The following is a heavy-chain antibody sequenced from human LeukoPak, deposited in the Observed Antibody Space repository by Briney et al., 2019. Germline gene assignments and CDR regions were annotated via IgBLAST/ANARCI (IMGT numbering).Heavy chain of an antibody. D-gene: IGHD7-27*01. J-gene: IGHJ4*02. CDR3: AIDPNWGTHS. CDR2: IGNNGGGI. Sequence: PGGSLRLSCAASGFTFSTYWMSWVRHPPGKRLEWVSIIGNNGGGIHYADSVKGRFTIFRDNFKNALYLQMNSLRAEDTAVYYCAIDPNWGTHSWGQGVLVTVSS. V-gene: IGHV3-23*01. CDR1: GFTFSTYW.